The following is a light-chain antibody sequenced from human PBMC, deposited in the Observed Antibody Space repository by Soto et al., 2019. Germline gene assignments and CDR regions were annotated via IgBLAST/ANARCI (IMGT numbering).Light chain of an antibody. CDR2: DAS. V-gene: IGKV1-5*01. Sequence: EIQMTPSPSTLSATVGDKVTNTFRASQSVSRWLAWYQQKPGKAPRLLVYDASTLAIGVPSRFSGSGSGTELTLTITSLQPDDFGTYHCQQYNSYSPTFGPGTKV. CDR1: QSVSRW. J-gene: IGKJ1*01. CDR3: QQYNSYSPT.